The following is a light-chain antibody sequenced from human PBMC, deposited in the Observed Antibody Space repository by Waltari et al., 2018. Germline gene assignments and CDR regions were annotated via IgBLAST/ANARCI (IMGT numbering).Light chain of an antibody. CDR3: ATWDSSLRAVV. Sequence: QSVLTQPPSVSAAPGPQVTISCSGSRSNIGGYHVSWYQPLPTTAPKLLIYDNDKRPSGIPDRFSGSKSGTSATLGITGLQTGDEADYYCATWDSSLRAVVFGGGAKLTVL. V-gene: IGLV1-51*01. CDR1: RSNIGGYH. J-gene: IGLJ3*02. CDR2: DND.